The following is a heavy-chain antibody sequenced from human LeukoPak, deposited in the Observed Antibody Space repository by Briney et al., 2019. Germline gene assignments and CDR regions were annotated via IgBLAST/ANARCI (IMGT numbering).Heavy chain of an antibody. D-gene: IGHD1-26*01. CDR1: GGTFSSYA. J-gene: IGHJ3*02. CDR2: IIPIFGTA. CDR3: ARDEGAKIAFAI. Sequence: SVKVSCKASGGTFSSYAISWVRQAPGQGLEWMGGIIPIFGTANYAQNFQGRVTITADSSTSTAYMELSSLRSEDTAVYFCARDEGAKIAFAIWGQGTMVTVS. V-gene: IGHV1-69*06.